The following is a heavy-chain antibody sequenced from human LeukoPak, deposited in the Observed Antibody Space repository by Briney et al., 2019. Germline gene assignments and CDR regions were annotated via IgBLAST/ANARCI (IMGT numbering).Heavy chain of an antibody. J-gene: IGHJ6*02. CDR3: ARDLWGGSGWYHGGYYYGMDV. D-gene: IGHD6-19*01. Sequence: GASVKVSCKASGGTFSSYAISWVRQAPGQALEWMGRIIPILGIANYAQKFQGRVTITADKSTSTAYMELSSLRSEDTAVYYCARDLWGGSGWYHGGYYYGMDVWGQGTTVTVSS. V-gene: IGHV1-69*04. CDR1: GGTFSSYA. CDR2: IIPILGIA.